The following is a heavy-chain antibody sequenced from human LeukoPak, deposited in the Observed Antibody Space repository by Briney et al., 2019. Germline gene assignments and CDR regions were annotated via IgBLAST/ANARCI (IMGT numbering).Heavy chain of an antibody. CDR3: ARVDSSGWYFYFDY. V-gene: IGHV1-69*13. J-gene: IGHJ4*02. D-gene: IGHD6-19*01. CDR1: GGTFSSYA. Sequence: ALVKVSCKASGGTFSSYAISWVRQAPGQGLEWMGGIIPIFGTANYAQKFQGRVTITADESTSTAYMELSSLRSEDTAVYYCARVDSSGWYFYFDYWGQGTLVTVSS. CDR2: IIPIFGTA.